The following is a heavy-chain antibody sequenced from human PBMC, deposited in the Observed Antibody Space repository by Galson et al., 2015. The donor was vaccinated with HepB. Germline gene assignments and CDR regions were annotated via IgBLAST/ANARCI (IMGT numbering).Heavy chain of an antibody. D-gene: IGHD2-2*01. CDR3: ARGYCSTTSCFGGPDAFDI. J-gene: IGHJ3*02. CDR2: ISSSSIYI. V-gene: IGHV3-21*01. CDR1: RFTFSSYN. Sequence: SLRLSCAASRFTFSSYNMNWVRQAPGKGLEWVSSISSSSIYIYYADSMMGRITISRDNAKNSLYLQMNSLRVEDTAVYYCARGYCSTTSCFGGPDAFDIWGQGTMVTVSS.